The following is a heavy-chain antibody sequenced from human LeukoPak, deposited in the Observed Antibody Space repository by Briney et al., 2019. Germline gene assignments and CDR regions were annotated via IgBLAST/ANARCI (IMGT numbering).Heavy chain of an antibody. CDR3: AKVLWFGELFYGMDV. CDR2: ISYDGSNK. V-gene: IGHV3-30*18. CDR1: GFTFSSYG. J-gene: IGHJ6*02. Sequence: GGSLRLSCAASGFTFSSYGMHWVRQAPGKGLEWVAVISYDGSNKYYADSVKGRFTISRDNSKNTLYLQMNSLRAEDTAVYYCAKVLWFGELFYGMDVWGQGTTVTVSS. D-gene: IGHD3-10*01.